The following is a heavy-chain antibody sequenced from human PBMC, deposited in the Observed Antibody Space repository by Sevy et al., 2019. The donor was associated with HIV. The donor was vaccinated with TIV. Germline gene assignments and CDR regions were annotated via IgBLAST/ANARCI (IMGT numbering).Heavy chain of an antibody. J-gene: IGHJ6*02. CDR1: GFTFSSNG. CDR2: ISYDGSNK. Sequence: GGSLRLSCAASGFTFSSNGMHWVRQAPGKGLEWVAVISYDGSNKYYADSVKGRFTISRDNSKNTLYLQMNSLRAEDTAVHYCAKALGVGVGATTGFYYYYGMDVWGQGTTVTVSS. V-gene: IGHV3-30*18. D-gene: IGHD1-26*01. CDR3: AKALGVGVGATTGFYYYYGMDV.